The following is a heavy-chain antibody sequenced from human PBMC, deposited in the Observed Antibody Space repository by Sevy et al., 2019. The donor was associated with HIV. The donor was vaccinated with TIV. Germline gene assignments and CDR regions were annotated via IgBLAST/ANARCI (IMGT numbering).Heavy chain of an antibody. V-gene: IGHV3-23*01. CDR1: GFTFSTHG. CDR3: AKDRRPGYNYGVFDQ. D-gene: IGHD5-18*01. CDR2: ISASGGTT. Sequence: GGSLRLSCAASGFTFSTHGMNWVRQVPGKGLEWVSSISASGGTTAYADSVKGQFTISRDNAKNTLYLQMNSLAVEATGIYYCAKDRRPGYNYGVFDQWGQGTLVTVS. J-gene: IGHJ4*02.